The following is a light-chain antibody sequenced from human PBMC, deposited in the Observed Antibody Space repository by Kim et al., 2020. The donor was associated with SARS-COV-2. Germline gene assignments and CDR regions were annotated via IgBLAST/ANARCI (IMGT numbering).Light chain of an antibody. J-gene: IGKJ1*01. CDR1: QSVLYSSNNKNY. V-gene: IGKV4-1*01. Sequence: DIVMTQSPDSLAVSLGERDTINCKSSQSVLYSSNNKNYLAWYQQKPGQPPKLLIYWASTRKSGVPDRFSGSGSGKDFTLTISSLQAEDVEVYYGQQYYSTRTFGQGTKVDIK. CDR3: QQYYSTRT. CDR2: WAS.